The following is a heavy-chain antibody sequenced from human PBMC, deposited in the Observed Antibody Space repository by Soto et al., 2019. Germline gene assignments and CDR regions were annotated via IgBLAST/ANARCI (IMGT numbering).Heavy chain of an antibody. J-gene: IGHJ6*02. Sequence: SETLSLTCSVSGYSVSSSDYYWAWIRQPPGKGLEWIGSMLYSGLTYYNPSLKSRVTLSVDTSKNQFSVRLNSVTASDTAVYYCAPLSVSLSGPYGIHVWGQGTAVTVSS. CDR2: MLYSGLT. CDR1: GYSVSSSDYY. D-gene: IGHD2-15*01. V-gene: IGHV4-39*01. CDR3: APLSVSLSGPYGIHV.